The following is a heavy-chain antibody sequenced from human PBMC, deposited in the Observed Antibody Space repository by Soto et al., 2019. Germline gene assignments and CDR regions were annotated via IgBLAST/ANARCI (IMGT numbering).Heavy chain of an antibody. V-gene: IGHV4-59*08. Sequence: SETLSLTCTVSGDSISTYYWSWIRQPPGKGLEWIGYIYYSGSTNSNPSLKSRVTISVDTSKNQFSLKLSSVTAADTAVYFCARPPSFFEWFFFDYWGPGTLVTVSS. CDR3: ARPPSFFEWFFFDY. D-gene: IGHD3-3*01. J-gene: IGHJ4*02. CDR2: IYYSGST. CDR1: GDSISTYY.